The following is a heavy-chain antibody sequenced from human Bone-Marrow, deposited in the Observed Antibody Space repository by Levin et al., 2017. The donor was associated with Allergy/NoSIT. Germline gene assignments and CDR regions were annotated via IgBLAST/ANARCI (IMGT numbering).Heavy chain of an antibody. CDR2: IYYSGST. D-gene: IGHD2-2*01. J-gene: IGHJ6*02. CDR3: ARVPAAMPYYYYGRDE. CDR1: GGSISSYY. Sequence: SETLSLTCTVSGGSISSYYWSWIRQPPGKGLEWIGYIYYSGSTNYNPSLKSRVTISVDTSKNQFSLKLSSVTAADTAVYYCARVPAAMPYYYYGRDEWGQGTTVTVSS. V-gene: IGHV4-59*01.